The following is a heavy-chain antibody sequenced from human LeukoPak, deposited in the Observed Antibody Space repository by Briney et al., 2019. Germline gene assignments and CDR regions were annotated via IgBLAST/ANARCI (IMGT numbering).Heavy chain of an antibody. V-gene: IGHV1-2*02. Sequence: ASVKVSCKASGHTFTAYYLHWVRQAPGQGLEWMGWIDPNSGGANYAQKFQGRVTMTRDTSISTAYMELRRLKSDDTAVYYCARAWIGYYGFDYWGQGTLVTVSS. CDR1: GHTFTAYY. CDR2: IDPNSGGA. CDR3: ARAWIGYYGFDY. J-gene: IGHJ4*02. D-gene: IGHD3-10*01.